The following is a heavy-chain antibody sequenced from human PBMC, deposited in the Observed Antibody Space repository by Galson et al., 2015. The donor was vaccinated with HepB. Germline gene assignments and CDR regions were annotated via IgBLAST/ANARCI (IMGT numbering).Heavy chain of an antibody. Sequence: SLRLSCAASGFAFNNYQMTWIRQAPGKGLEWVSYISNSANTIYYADSVRGRFTISRDNVKKSLYLQMSSLRVDDTAVYYCVRTQHYAFWSGYYSSHFDNWGQGTLVTVSS. CDR3: VRTQHYAFWSGYYSSHFDN. D-gene: IGHD3-3*01. CDR2: ISNSANTI. J-gene: IGHJ4*02. V-gene: IGHV3-11*01. CDR1: GFAFNNYQ.